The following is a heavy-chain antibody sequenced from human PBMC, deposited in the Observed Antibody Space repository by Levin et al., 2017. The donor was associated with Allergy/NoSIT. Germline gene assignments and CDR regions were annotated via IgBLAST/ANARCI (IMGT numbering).Heavy chain of an antibody. CDR1: GFTFSSYA. D-gene: IGHD2-2*01. V-gene: IGHV3-23*01. CDR2: ISGGGGNT. Sequence: RGESLKISCAVSGFTFSSYAMSWVRQAPGKGLEWVSGISGGGGNTYYADSVKGRFTISRDNSKNTLYLQMNSLRAEDTAVYYCAKDTPALSAGPYFDYWGQGTLVTVSS. J-gene: IGHJ4*02. CDR3: AKDTPALSAGPYFDY.